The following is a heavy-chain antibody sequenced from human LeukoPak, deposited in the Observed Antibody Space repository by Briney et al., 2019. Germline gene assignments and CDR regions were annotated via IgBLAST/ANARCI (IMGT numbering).Heavy chain of an antibody. CDR2: ISSSGSTI. CDR3: ARDIIQLWLGGVGY. V-gene: IGHV3-11*04. CDR1: GFTFRDYY. J-gene: IGHJ4*02. Sequence: PGGSLRLSCAASGFTFRDYYMSWIRQAPGKGLDGVSYISSSGSTIYYADSVKGRFTMSRDNAKNSLYLEMNSLRAEDTAVYYCARDIIQLWLGGVGYWGQGTLVTVSS. D-gene: IGHD5-18*01.